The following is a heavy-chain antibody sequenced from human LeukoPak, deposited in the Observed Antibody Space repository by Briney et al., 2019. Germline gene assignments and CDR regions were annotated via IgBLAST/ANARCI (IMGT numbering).Heavy chain of an antibody. J-gene: IGHJ4*02. D-gene: IGHD4/OR15-4a*01. Sequence: GGSLRLSCAASGFTFSSYSMNWVRQAPGKGLEWVSSISSSSSYIYYADSVKGRFTISRDNAKNSLYLQMNSLRAEDTALYYCAKDMVGVTQTFYYFDYWGQGTLVTVSS. CDR2: ISSSSSYI. CDR1: GFTFSSYS. V-gene: IGHV3-21*04. CDR3: AKDMVGVTQTFYYFDY.